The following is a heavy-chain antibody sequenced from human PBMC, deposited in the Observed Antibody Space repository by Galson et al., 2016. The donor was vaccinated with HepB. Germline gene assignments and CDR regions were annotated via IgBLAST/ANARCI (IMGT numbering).Heavy chain of an antibody. J-gene: IGHJ5*02. V-gene: IGHV1-18*01. CDR3: ARDLYDVWSGYRRYNWFGP. CDR1: GYTFSNYG. Sequence: SVKVSCKASGYTFSNYGIGWVRQAPGQGLEWMGWISAYNGNTNYAEKVQDRVTMTTDTSTNTAYLELRSLRSDDTAVYYCARDLYDVWSGYRRYNWFGPWGQGTLVTVSS. D-gene: IGHD3-3*01. CDR2: ISAYNGNT.